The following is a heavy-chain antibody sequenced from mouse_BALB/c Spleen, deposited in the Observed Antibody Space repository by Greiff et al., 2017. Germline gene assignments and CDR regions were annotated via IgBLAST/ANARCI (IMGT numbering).Heavy chain of an antibody. CDR3: ARVILRYYYAMDY. J-gene: IGHJ4*01. CDR2: IRNKANGYTT. Sequence: EVKLVESGGGLVQPGGSLRLSCATSGFTFTDYYMSWVRQPPGKALEWLGFIRNKANGYTTEYSASVKGRFTISRDNSQSILYLQMNTLRAEDSATYDCARVILRYYYAMDYWGQGTSVTVSS. CDR1: GFTFTDYY. V-gene: IGHV7-3*02. D-gene: IGHD1-1*01.